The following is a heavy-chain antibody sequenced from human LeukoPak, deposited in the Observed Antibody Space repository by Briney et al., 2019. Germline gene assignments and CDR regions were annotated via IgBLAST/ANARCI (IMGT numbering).Heavy chain of an antibody. V-gene: IGHV3-23*01. Sequence: GGSLRLSCEASGFTFSNYAMSWVRQAPGKGLEWVSAISGSGGTAYYADSVKGRFTISRDNSKNTLYLQMNSLRAEDTAVYYCAKKGYYDGSGYYMYYFDHWGQGTLVTVSS. CDR1: GFTFSNYA. CDR3: AKKGYYDGSGYYMYYFDH. D-gene: IGHD3-22*01. J-gene: IGHJ4*02. CDR2: ISGSGGTA.